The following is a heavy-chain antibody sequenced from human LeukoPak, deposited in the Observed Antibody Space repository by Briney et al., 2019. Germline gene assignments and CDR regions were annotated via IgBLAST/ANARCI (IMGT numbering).Heavy chain of an antibody. Sequence: GGSLRLSCAASGFIFSTYSMNWVRQAPGKGLEWVSDISSSDSSIYYTDSVKGRFTISRDNAKNSLYLQMNSLRAEDTAVYYCARDLLGWELHYFDYWGQGTLVTVSS. J-gene: IGHJ4*02. D-gene: IGHD1-26*01. V-gene: IGHV3-48*04. CDR1: GFIFSTYS. CDR3: ARDLLGWELHYFDY. CDR2: ISSSDSSI.